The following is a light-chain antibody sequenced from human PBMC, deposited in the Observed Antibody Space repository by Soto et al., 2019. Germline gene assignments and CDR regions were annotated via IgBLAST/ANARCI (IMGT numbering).Light chain of an antibody. CDR3: QQLHVYPRT. CDR2: AAS. V-gene: IGKV1-9*01. CDR1: HDINSF. J-gene: IGKJ1*01. Sequence: DIQLTQSPSFLSASVGDRVTITCWASHDINSFLAWYQQQPGKAPRLLIYAASTLQSAVPLRFSGGGSGTEFTLTISSLQPEDSGTYYCQQLHVYPRTFGQGTKVEF.